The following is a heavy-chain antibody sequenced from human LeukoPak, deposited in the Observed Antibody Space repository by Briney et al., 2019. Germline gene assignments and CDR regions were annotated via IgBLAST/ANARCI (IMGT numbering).Heavy chain of an antibody. CDR3: ARVGFRGSSDAFDI. CDR1: GCTFSRYS. Sequence: SAVNVSCKASGCTFSRYSISLLRLAPPPALEWTGVIIPIFCTANYAQKFQGRVTITADESTSTAYMELSSLRSEDTAVYYCARVGFRGSSDAFDIWGQGTMVTVSS. CDR2: IIPIFCTA. D-gene: IGHD3-10*01. V-gene: IGHV1-69*13. J-gene: IGHJ3*02.